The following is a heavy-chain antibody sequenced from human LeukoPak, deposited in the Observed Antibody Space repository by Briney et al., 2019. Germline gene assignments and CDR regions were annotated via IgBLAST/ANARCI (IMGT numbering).Heavy chain of an antibody. Sequence: ALVKVSCKASGYTFTSYDINWVRQATGQGLEWMGWMNPNSGNTGYAQKFQGRVTMTRNTSISTAYMELSSLRSEDTAVYYCARSLASTVTSYYYYMDVWGKGTTVTVSS. J-gene: IGHJ6*03. CDR1: GYTFTSYD. V-gene: IGHV1-8*01. CDR2: MNPNSGNT. D-gene: IGHD4-17*01. CDR3: ARSLASTVTSYYYYMDV.